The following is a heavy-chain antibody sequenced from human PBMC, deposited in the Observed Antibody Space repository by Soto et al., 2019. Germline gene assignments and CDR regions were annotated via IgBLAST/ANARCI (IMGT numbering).Heavy chain of an antibody. Sequence: QVQLVESGGGVVQPWRSLRLSCAASGFTFSSYGMHWVRQAPGKGLEWVAVIWNDGSNKYYADSVKGRFTISRDNSKNTLYLQMNSLRAEDTAVYYCARDRELLCFGVTSGLVVWGQGTLVTVSS. CDR2: IWNDGSNK. V-gene: IGHV3-33*01. CDR3: ARDRELLCFGVTSGLVV. D-gene: IGHD3-10*01. J-gene: IGHJ4*02. CDR1: GFTFSSYG.